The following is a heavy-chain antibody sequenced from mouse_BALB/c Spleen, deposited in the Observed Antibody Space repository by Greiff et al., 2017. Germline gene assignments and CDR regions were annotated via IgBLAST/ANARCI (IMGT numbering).Heavy chain of an antibody. CDR1: GYTFTSYW. D-gene: IGHD2-1*01. CDR3: ARFGNYGFDY. CDR2: INPSTGYT. J-gene: IGHJ2*01. V-gene: IGHV1-7*01. Sequence: QVQLKESGPELVKPGASVKMSCKASGYTFTSYWMHWVKQRPGQGLEWIGYINPSTGYTEYNQKFKDKATLTADKSSSTAYMQLSSLTSEDSAVYYCARFGNYGFDYWGQGTTLTVSS.